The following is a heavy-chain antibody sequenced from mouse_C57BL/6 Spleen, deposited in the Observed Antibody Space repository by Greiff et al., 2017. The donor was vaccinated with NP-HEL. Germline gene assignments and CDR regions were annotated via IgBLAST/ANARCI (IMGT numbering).Heavy chain of an antibody. D-gene: IGHD1-1*01. J-gene: IGHJ2*01. V-gene: IGHV5-4*01. CDR3: ARDNYGSSYVFDY. Sequence: EVQLVESGGGLVKPGGSLKLSCAASGFTFSSYAMSWVRQTPEKRLEWVATISDGGSYTYYPDNVKGRFTISRDNAKNNLYLQMSHLKSEDTAMYYCARDNYGSSYVFDYWGQGTTLTVSS. CDR1: GFTFSSYA. CDR2: ISDGGSYT.